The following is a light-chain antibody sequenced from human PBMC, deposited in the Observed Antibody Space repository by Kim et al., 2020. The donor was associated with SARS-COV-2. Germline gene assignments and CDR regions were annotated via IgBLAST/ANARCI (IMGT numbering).Light chain of an antibody. CDR1: SSDGGGYNY. CDR3: SSYAGSNNPYV. Sequence: QSVTISCTGTSSDGGGYNYVSWYQQHPGTAPKLMIYEVTERPSGVPDRFSGSKSGNTASLTVSGLQAEDEADYYCSSYAGSNNPYVFGTGTKVTVL. V-gene: IGLV2-8*01. J-gene: IGLJ1*01. CDR2: EVT.